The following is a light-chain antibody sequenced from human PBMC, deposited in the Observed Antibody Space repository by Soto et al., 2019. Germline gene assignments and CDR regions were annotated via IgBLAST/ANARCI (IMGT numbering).Light chain of an antibody. CDR2: GAF. J-gene: IGKJ5*01. CDR1: QSVSSD. V-gene: IGKV3-15*01. Sequence: EIVMTQSPVTLSVSLGERATLSCRASQSVSSDLAWYQQKPGQAPRLLIYGAFNRATGVPARFSGSGSGTEFTLTISSLQSEDFAVYYCQQYKNWPPITFGQGTRLEIK. CDR3: QQYKNWPPIT.